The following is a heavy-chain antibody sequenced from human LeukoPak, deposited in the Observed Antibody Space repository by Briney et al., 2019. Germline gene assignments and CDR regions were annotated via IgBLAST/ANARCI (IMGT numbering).Heavy chain of an antibody. J-gene: IGHJ5*02. Sequence: PSETLSLTCTVSDYSISSGYFWGWIRQPPGKGLEWIGGIYHSGRTYYNASLKSRVTISVDTSKNQFSLKLSSVTAADTAVYYCARHSYNYYGNWFDPWGQGTLVTVSS. D-gene: IGHD3-10*01. V-gene: IGHV4-38-2*02. CDR2: IYHSGRT. CDR3: ARHSYNYYGNWFDP. CDR1: DYSISSGYF.